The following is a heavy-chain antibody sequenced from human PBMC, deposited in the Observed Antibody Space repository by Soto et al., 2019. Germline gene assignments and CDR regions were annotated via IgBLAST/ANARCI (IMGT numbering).Heavy chain of an antibody. CDR2: ISYDGSNK. Sequence: QVQLVESGGGVVQPGRSLRLSCAASGFTFSSYAMHWVRQAPGKGLEWVAVISYDGSNKYYADSVKGRFTISRDNYKNTLYLQMNSLRAEDTAVYYCARDRGGEGIFGVAPWSAELDYWGQGTLVTVSS. CDR3: ARDRGGEGIFGVAPWSAELDY. J-gene: IGHJ4*02. D-gene: IGHD3-3*01. V-gene: IGHV3-30-3*01. CDR1: GFTFSSYA.